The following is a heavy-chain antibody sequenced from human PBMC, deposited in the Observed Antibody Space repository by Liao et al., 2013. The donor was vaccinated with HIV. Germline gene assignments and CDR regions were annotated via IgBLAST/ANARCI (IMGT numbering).Heavy chain of an antibody. D-gene: IGHD5-12*01. CDR1: GGSISGGHYY. V-gene: IGHV4-61*02. J-gene: IGHJ4*02. CDR3: AREGGSPR. Sequence: QVQLQESGPGLVRPSQNLSLTCTVSGGSISGGHYYWSWIRQPAGKGLEWIGRIFASGRSNYNPSLKSRVTISVDTSKNQFSLRLSSVTAADTAVYYCAREGGSPRWGQGTLVTVSS. CDR2: IFASGRS.